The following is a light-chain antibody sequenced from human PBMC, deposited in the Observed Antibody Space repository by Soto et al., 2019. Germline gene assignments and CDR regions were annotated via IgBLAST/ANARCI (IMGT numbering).Light chain of an antibody. CDR1: QSISSNN. CDR2: GAS. V-gene: IGKV3-20*01. J-gene: IGKJ1*01. Sequence: EILLTQSPCSLALSPGERATLSCGASQSISSNNLAWYQHNPGQAPRLLIYGASSRATGIPERFSGSGSGTDFTLTISRLEPEDFVMYYCQQYDSSFPAFGQGTKVDIK. CDR3: QQYDSSFPA.